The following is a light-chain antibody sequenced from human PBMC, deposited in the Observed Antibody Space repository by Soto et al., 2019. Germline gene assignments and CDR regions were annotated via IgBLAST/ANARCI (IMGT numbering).Light chain of an antibody. V-gene: IGLV2-14*03. J-gene: IGLJ1*01. CDR2: DVR. Sequence: QSALTQPASVSGSPGQSIIISCTGTSNDVGGHDYVSWYQQHPGKAPKLLIYDVRSRASGVSDRFSGSKSGHTASLTISGSRHEDEADYYCASYTSSSTLVFGTGTKLTVL. CDR1: SNDVGGHDY. CDR3: ASYTSSSTLV.